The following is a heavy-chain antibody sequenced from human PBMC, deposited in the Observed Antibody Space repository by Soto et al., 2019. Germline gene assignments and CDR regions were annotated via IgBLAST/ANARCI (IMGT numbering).Heavy chain of an antibody. J-gene: IGHJ2*01. Sequence: EVQLLESGGGLVQPGGSLRLSCAASGFTFSSYAMSWVRQAPGKGLEWVSAISGSGGSTYYADSVKGRFTISRDNSKNPLYLQMNSLRAEDTAVYYCAKDVGYGDYDDSSEWYFDLWGRGTLVTVSS. V-gene: IGHV3-23*01. D-gene: IGHD4-17*01. CDR1: GFTFSSYA. CDR3: AKDVGYGDYDDSSEWYFDL. CDR2: ISGSGGST.